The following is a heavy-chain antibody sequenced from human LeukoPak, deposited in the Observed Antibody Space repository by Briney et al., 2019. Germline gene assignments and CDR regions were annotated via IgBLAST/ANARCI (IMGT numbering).Heavy chain of an antibody. V-gene: IGHV4-59*01. D-gene: IGHD3-3*01. J-gene: IGHJ4*02. Sequence: PSETLSLTCTVSGGSFSSYYGSWIRQPPGKGLEWIGYIYYSGSTNYNPSLKSRVTISVDTSKNQFSLKLSSVTAADTAVYYCARGTIFGVAETPYYFDYWGQGTLVTVSS. CDR2: IYYSGST. CDR1: GGSFSSYY. CDR3: ARGTIFGVAETPYYFDY.